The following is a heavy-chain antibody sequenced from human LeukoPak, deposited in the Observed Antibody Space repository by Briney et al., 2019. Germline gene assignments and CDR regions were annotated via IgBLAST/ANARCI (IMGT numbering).Heavy chain of an antibody. CDR2: IKHDGSQK. Sequence: GGSLRLSCAASGFTFSRYWMSWVRQAPGRGLEWVANIKHDGSQKYYVDSVKGRITISRDNAKNSLYLQMTSMRAEDKDVYYYARDGMGRIKASDIWGQGTMVTVSS. D-gene: IGHD3-10*01. CDR1: GFTFSRYW. J-gene: IGHJ3*02. CDR3: ARDGMGRIKASDI. V-gene: IGHV3-7*03.